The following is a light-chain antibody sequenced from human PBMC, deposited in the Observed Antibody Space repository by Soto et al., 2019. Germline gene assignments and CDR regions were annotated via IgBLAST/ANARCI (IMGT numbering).Light chain of an antibody. Sequence: EIVLTQSPATLSLSPGERATLSCTASQSISSYLAWYQQKPGQTPRLLISDASNRATGVPPRFSGSGSGTDFTLTISSLEPEDSASYYCQQRNSWPSITFGQGTRLEIK. J-gene: IGKJ5*01. CDR1: QSISSY. CDR3: QQRNSWPSIT. CDR2: DAS. V-gene: IGKV3-11*01.